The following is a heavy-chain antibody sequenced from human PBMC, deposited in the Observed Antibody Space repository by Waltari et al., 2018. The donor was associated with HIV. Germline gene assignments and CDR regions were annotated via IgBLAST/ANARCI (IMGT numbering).Heavy chain of an antibody. CDR3: ARVVGYYDSSGSYFDY. J-gene: IGHJ4*02. CDR1: GYTFTSYG. CDR2: ISAYNGNT. D-gene: IGHD3-22*01. V-gene: IGHV1-18*01. Sequence: QVQLVQSGAEVKKPGASVKVSCKASGYTFTSYGISWVRQAPGQGLEWMGWISAYNGNTNEAQKRQGRVTKTTDTSTSTAYMELRSLRSDDTAVYYCARVVGYYDSSGSYFDYWGQGTLVTVSS.